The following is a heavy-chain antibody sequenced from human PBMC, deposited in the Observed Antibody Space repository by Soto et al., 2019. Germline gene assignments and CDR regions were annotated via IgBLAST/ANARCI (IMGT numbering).Heavy chain of an antibody. CDR1: GFTFSSYA. CDR2: ISGSGGST. V-gene: IGHV3-23*01. Sequence: GGSLRLSCAASGFTFSSYAMSWVRQAPGKGLEWVSAISGSGGSTYYADSVKGRFTISRDNSKNTLYLQMNSLRAEDTAVYYCAKDQVVVVPAATNYYYYGMDVWGQGTTVTVSS. CDR3: AKDQVVVVPAATNYYYYGMDV. J-gene: IGHJ6*02. D-gene: IGHD2-2*01.